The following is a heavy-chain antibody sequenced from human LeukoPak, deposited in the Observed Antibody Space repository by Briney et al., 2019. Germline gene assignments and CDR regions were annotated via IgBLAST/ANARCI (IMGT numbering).Heavy chain of an antibody. D-gene: IGHD2-21*01. CDR1: GFTFSNYW. CDR2: IKQDGGEK. J-gene: IGHJ3*02. V-gene: IGHV3-7*01. Sequence: GGSLRLSCAASGFTFSNYWMNWVRQAPGKGLEWVANIKQDGGEKSYVDSVKGRFTISRDNSKNTLYLQMNSLRAEDTAVYYCAKVFAYCGGDCYFDAFDIWGQGTMVTVSS. CDR3: AKVFAYCGGDCYFDAFDI.